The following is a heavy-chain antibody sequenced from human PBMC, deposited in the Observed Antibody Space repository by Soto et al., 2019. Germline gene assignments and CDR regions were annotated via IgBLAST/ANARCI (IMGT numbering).Heavy chain of an antibody. CDR2: IYHSGST. Sequence: QVQLQESGPGLVKPSGTLSLTCAVSGGSISSSNWWSWVRQPPGRGLEWIGEIYHSGSTNYNPSLKSRVTISVDESKNQFSRKLSSVTAADTAVDYCARVWLHDGSGRPYYFDYWGQGTLVTVSA. CDR3: ARVWLHDGSGRPYYFDY. J-gene: IGHJ4*02. V-gene: IGHV4-4*02. CDR1: GGSISSSNW. D-gene: IGHD3-10*01.